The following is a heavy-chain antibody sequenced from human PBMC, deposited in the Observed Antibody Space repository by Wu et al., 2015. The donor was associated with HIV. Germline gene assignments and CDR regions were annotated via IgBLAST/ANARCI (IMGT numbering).Heavy chain of an antibody. CDR1: GYTFTDYY. CDR3: ARGRRGAVFDY. CDR2: VDPEDGER. J-gene: IGHJ4*02. Sequence: EVRLVQSGAEVKKPGVTVKISCKVSGYTFTDYYIHWVQQAPGKGLEWMGLVDPEDGERRYAEKLQGRLTITADTSTDTAYMYLSSLRSEDTAVYYCARGRRGAVFDYWGQGTLVTVSS. D-gene: IGHD3-10*01. V-gene: IGHV1-69-2*01.